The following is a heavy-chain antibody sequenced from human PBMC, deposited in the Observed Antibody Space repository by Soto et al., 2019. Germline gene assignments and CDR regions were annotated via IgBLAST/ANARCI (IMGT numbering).Heavy chain of an antibody. J-gene: IGHJ6*02. CDR2: ISYDGRNI. CDR3: GAGPRMATANRYYGLDV. D-gene: IGHD5-12*01. CDR1: GFSFSAYG. Sequence: QVQLVESGGGVVQPGRSLRLSCVVSGFSFSAYGFHWVRQAPGKGLEWVAVISYDGRNIYYEDSVKGRFTISRDNSKNTVYLEMNSLRGEDTAVYYCGAGPRMATANRYYGLDVWGQGTTVIVSS. V-gene: IGHV3-30*03.